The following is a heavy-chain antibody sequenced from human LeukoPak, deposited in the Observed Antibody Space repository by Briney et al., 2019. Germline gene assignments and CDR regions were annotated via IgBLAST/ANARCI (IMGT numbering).Heavy chain of an antibody. J-gene: IGHJ4*02. D-gene: IGHD3-22*01. CDR1: GGSISSSSYY. CDR2: IYYSGST. CDR3: ARGSTARYYYDSSGYYRGAVDY. V-gene: IGHV4-39*07. Sequence: SETLSLTCTVSGGSISSSSYYWGWIRQPPGKGLEWIGSIYYSGSTYYNPSLKSRVTISVDKSKNQFSLKLSAVPAADTAVYYCARGSTARYYYDSSGYYRGAVDYWGQGTLVTISS.